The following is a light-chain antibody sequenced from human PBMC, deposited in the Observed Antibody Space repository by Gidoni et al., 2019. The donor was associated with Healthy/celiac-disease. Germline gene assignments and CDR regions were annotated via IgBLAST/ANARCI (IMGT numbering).Light chain of an antibody. CDR2: DAS. Sequence: DIHITHSPSSLSASVGDRVTITCQASQDISNYLNWYQQKPGKAPKLLIYDASNLETGVPSRFSGSGSGTDFTFTISSLQPEDIATYYCQQYDNLPPYTFGQGTKLESK. CDR3: QQYDNLPPYT. J-gene: IGKJ2*01. V-gene: IGKV1-33*01. CDR1: QDISNY.